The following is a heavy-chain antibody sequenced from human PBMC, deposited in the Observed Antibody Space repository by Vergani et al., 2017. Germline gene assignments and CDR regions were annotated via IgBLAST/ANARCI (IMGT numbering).Heavy chain of an antibody. Sequence: QVQLVQSGAEVKKPGSSVKVSCKASGGIFSSYAISWVRQAPGQGLEWMGGIIPIFGTANYAQKFQGRVTITADESTSTAYMELSSLRSEDTAVYYCARGTVDYYGSRSFGLDAFDIWGQGTMVTVSA. CDR3: ARGTVDYYGSRSFGLDAFDI. J-gene: IGHJ3*02. CDR1: GGIFSSYA. CDR2: IIPIFGTA. V-gene: IGHV1-69*01. D-gene: IGHD3-10*01.